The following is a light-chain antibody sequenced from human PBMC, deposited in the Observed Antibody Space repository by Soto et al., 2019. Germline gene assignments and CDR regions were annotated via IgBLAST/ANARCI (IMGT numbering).Light chain of an antibody. V-gene: IGKV3D-15*01. CDR2: GAS. CDR3: QQYNNWPPIT. J-gene: IGKJ5*01. CDR1: QSVSSN. Sequence: EIVMTQSPATLSVSPGARATLSCRASQSVSSNLTWYQQQPGQAPRLLIYGASTRATGIPARFSGSGSGTEFTLTISSLQSEDFAVYYCQQYNNWPPITFGQGTRLEIK.